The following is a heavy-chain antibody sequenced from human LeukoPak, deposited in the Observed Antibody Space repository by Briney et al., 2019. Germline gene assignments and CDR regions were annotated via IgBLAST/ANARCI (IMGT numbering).Heavy chain of an antibody. CDR3: AQAASGMSPTDY. Sequence: QPGGSLRLSCADSGITFSGNWMSWVRQAPGKGLEWVAHIKPDGSEKYYVDSVKGRFIISRDNAKNSLYLQMNSLRAEDTAVYYCAQAASGMSPTDYWGQGTLVTVSS. V-gene: IGHV3-7*02. CDR2: IKPDGSEK. CDR1: GITFSGNW. D-gene: IGHD6-13*01. J-gene: IGHJ4*02.